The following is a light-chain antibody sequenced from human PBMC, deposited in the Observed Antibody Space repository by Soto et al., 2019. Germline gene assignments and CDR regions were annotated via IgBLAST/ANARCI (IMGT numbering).Light chain of an antibody. Sequence: EIVMTQSPATLSLSPGEGATLCCRASERLTGNLAWYQHRPGQAPRVLMHEVSTRATYIPARFSGRGSRTEFTLTISSLQAEDSAVYYCQQYQDWPRTFGQGTKVDIK. CDR3: QQYQDWPRT. CDR1: ERLTGN. J-gene: IGKJ1*01. CDR2: EVS. V-gene: IGKV3D-15*01.